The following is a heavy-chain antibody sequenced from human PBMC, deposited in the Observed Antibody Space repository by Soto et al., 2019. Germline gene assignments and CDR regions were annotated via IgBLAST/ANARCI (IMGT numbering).Heavy chain of an antibody. CDR3: ARVSIAAYALDY. V-gene: IGHV1-69*06. D-gene: IGHD6-6*01. CDR1: GGTFSSYA. CDR2: IIPIFGTA. J-gene: IGHJ4*02. Sequence: SVKVSCKASGGTFSSYAISWVRQAPGQGLEWMGGIIPIFGTANYAQKFQGRVTITADKSTSTAYMELSSLRSEDTAVYYCARVSIAAYALDYWGQGTLVTVSS.